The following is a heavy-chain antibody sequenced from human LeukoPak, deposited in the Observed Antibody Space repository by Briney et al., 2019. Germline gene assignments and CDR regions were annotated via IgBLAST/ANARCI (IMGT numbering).Heavy chain of an antibody. CDR1: GFIFSNYA. CDR3: AKRYMVRGVK. D-gene: IGHD3-10*01. CDR2: ISGSGGST. Sequence: PGGSLRLSCAASGFIFSNYAMNWVRQAPGKGLEWVSAISGSGGSTYYADSVKGRFTISRDNSKNTLYLQMNSLRAEDTAVYYCAKRYMVRGVKWGQGTLVTVSS. V-gene: IGHV3-23*01. J-gene: IGHJ4*02.